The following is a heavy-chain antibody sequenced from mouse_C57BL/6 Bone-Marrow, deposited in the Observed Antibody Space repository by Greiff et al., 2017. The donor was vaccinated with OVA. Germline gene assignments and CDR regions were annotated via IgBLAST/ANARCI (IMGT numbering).Heavy chain of an antibody. CDR3: AKPLYYGSSCFDY. J-gene: IGHJ2*01. Sequence: QVHVKQPGAELVKPGASVKMSCKASGYTFTSYWITWVKQRPGQGLEWIGDIYPGSGSTNYNEKFKSKATLTVDTSSSTAYMQLSSLTSEDSAVYYCAKPLYYGSSCFDYWGQGTTLTVSS. CDR1: GYTFTSYW. CDR2: IYPGSGST. D-gene: IGHD1-1*01. V-gene: IGHV1-55*01.